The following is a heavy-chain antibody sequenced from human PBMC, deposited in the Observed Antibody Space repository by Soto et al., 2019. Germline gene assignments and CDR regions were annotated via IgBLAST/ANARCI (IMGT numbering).Heavy chain of an antibody. CDR1: GGSISSYY. CDR3: ARVPYSGYGFDY. V-gene: IGHV4-59*01. D-gene: IGHD5-12*01. J-gene: IGHJ4*02. Sequence: TSDTLSLTCTVSGGSISSYYWSWIRQPPGKGLEWIGYIYYSGSTNYNPSLKSRVTISVDTSKNQFSLKLSSVTAADTAVYYCARVPYSGYGFDYWGQRTPVTLSS. CDR2: IYYSGST.